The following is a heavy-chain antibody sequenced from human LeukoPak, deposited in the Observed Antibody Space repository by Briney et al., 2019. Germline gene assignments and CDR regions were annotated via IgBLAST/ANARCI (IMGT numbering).Heavy chain of an antibody. CDR1: GFTFSSYS. CDR2: ISSSSSYI. D-gene: IGHD6-13*01. Sequence: GGSLRLSCAASGFTFSSYSMNWVRQAPGKGLEWVSSISSSSSYIYYADSVKGRFTISRDNAKNSLYLQMNSLRAEDTAVYYCARADAAGTTKYYFDYWGQGTLVTVSS. V-gene: IGHV3-21*01. CDR3: ARADAAGTTKYYFDY. J-gene: IGHJ4*02.